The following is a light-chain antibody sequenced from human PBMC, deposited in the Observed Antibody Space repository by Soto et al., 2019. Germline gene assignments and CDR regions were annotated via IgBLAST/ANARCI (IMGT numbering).Light chain of an antibody. CDR3: QQYYLTPYT. V-gene: IGKV4-1*01. J-gene: IGKJ2*01. CDR1: QSVLYNSNDKNY. Sequence: DIVMTQSPDSLAVSLGERATINCKSNQSVLYNSNDKNYLAWYQQKPGQPPALLIYWASTRASGVPDRFSGSGSGTDFALTISSLQAEDVAVYFCQQYYLTPYTFGQGTKVEI. CDR2: WAS.